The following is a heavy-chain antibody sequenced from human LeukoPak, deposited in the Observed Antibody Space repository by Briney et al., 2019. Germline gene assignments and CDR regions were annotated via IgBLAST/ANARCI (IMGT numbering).Heavy chain of an antibody. CDR2: IYSSGTT. V-gene: IGHV4-4*07. J-gene: IGHJ5*01. CDR3: ARLDILVPRAVEWFDP. CDR1: GDSISGKY. Sequence: SETLSLTCIVSGDSISGKYWSWIRRPAGKGLEGLGRIYSSGTTDYSPSLMSRVTMSLDTSKNHISLRLRSVTAADTAVYYCARLDILVPRAVEWFDPWGQGTVVTVSS. D-gene: IGHD2-2*01.